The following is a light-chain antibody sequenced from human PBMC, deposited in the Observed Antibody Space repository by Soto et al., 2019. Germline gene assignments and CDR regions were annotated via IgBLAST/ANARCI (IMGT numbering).Light chain of an antibody. CDR2: DVS. V-gene: IGLV2-14*01. CDR1: SSDVGGYDY. CDR3: SSYTSSSTRV. J-gene: IGLJ3*02. Sequence: QSALTQPASVSGSPGQSITISCTGTSSDVGGYDYVSWYQQHPGKVPKLMIYDVSNRPSGVSSRFSGSKSGNTASLTISGLQAEDEADYYCSSYTSSSTRVFGGGTQLTVL.